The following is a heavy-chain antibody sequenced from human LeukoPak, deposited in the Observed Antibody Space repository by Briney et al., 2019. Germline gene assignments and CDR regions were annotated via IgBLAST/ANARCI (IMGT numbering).Heavy chain of an antibody. J-gene: IGHJ5*02. CDR1: GGSISNDY. CDR3: ARESASVFSMIRGVGWFDP. V-gene: IGHV4-4*07. CDR2: VHSTGYT. Sequence: SETLSLTCVVSGGSISNDYWNWIRQPAGRDLEWIGRVHSTGYTDYNPSLTSRVTMSVDASKNQFSLNLKSATAADTAVYYCARESASVFSMIRGVGWFDPWGQGTLVTVSS. D-gene: IGHD3-10*01.